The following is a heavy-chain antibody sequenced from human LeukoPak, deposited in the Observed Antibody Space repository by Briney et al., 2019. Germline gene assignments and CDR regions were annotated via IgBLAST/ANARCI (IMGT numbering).Heavy chain of an antibody. V-gene: IGHV4-39*01. CDR1: GGSISSSSYY. CDR2: IYYSGST. Sequence: PSETLSLPCTVSGGSISSSSYYWGWIRQPPGKGLEWIGSIYYSGSTYYNPSLKSRVTISVDTSKNQFSLKLSSVTAADTAVYYCARQRLGDDSSGYYYTFDYWGQGTLVTVSS. J-gene: IGHJ4*02. CDR3: ARQRLGDDSSGYYYTFDY. D-gene: IGHD3-22*01.